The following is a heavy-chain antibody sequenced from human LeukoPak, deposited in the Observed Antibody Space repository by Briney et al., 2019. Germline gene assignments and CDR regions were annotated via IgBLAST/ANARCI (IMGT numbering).Heavy chain of an antibody. V-gene: IGHV5-51*01. CDR2: VYPDDSDT. Sequence: GESLKISCQVSGYRFTSYWIAWVRQKSGQGLEWMGIVYPDDSDTRYSPSFHGQVTMSVDRSTNTAYLQWNSLKASDTATYFCARHAYDYVRGSYLQLEYWGQGTLVTVSS. CDR3: ARHAYDYVRGSYLQLEY. CDR1: GYRFTSYW. D-gene: IGHD3-16*02. J-gene: IGHJ4*02.